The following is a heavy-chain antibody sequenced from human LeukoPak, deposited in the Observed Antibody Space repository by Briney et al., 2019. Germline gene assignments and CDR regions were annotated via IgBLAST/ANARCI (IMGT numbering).Heavy chain of an antibody. CDR2: INPNSGGT. V-gene: IGHV1-2*02. Sequence: ASVKVFCKASGYAFTGYYIHWVRQAPGQGLECVGWINPNSGGTNYAQKFQGRVTMTRDTSISTAYMELSRLRSDDTAVYYCARGGSGSYFSWLDPWGQGTLVTVSS. CDR1: GYAFTGYY. J-gene: IGHJ5*02. D-gene: IGHD3-10*01. CDR3: ARGGSGSYFSWLDP.